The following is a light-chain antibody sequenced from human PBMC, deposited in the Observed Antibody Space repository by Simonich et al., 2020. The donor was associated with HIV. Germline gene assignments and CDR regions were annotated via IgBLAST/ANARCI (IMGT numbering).Light chain of an antibody. CDR3: QQYYTLPPYT. CDR2: GAS. CDR1: QSVTSSY. V-gene: IGKV3-20*01. J-gene: IGKJ2*01. Sequence: EIVLTQSPGTLSLSPGERATLSCRASQSVTSSYLAWYQQKPGLAPRLLIYGASSRATGIPDRFSGSGSGTDFTLTISRLEPEDFAVYYCQQYYTLPPYTFGQGTKLEIK.